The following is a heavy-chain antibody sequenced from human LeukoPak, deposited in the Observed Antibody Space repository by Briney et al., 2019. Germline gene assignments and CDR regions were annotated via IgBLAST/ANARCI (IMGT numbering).Heavy chain of an antibody. CDR3: ARSRYNYVSAVDY. D-gene: IGHD5-24*01. CDR2: ISNSGADT. V-gene: IGHV3-23*01. Sequence: PGGPLRLSCTASGFTFSNFAMTWVRQAPGKGLEWVSGISNSGADTDYADSVKGRFTISRDNFKNTLYLQIHRLRAEDTAVYYCARSRYNYVSAVDYWGQGTLVTVSS. J-gene: IGHJ4*02. CDR1: GFTFSNFA.